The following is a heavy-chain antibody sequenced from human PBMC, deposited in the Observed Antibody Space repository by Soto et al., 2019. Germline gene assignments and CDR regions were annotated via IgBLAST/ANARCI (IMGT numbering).Heavy chain of an antibody. CDR3: ARDWSLWFGELSPPFDY. Sequence: GGSLRLSCAASGFTFSSYSMNWVRQAPGKGLEWVSYISSSSSTIYYADSVKGRFTISRDNAKNSLYLQMNSLRDEDTAVYYCARDWSLWFGELSPPFDYWGQGTLVTVSS. J-gene: IGHJ4*02. CDR2: ISSSSSTI. V-gene: IGHV3-48*02. D-gene: IGHD3-10*01. CDR1: GFTFSSYS.